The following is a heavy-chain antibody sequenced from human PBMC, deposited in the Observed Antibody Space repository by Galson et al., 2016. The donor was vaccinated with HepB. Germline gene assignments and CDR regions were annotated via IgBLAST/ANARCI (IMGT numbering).Heavy chain of an antibody. Sequence: SVKVSCKASNHTLNKFGISWVRQAPGQGLEWVGWVSPYNGNTNYAQNFQGRVTMTMDTSTSTAYMELRGLRSDDTAVYYCARVLHSAARPSHWGQGTLVNVSS. CDR3: ARVLHSAARPSH. CDR2: VSPYNGNT. J-gene: IGHJ4*02. CDR1: NHTLNKFG. D-gene: IGHD6-6*01. V-gene: IGHV1-18*01.